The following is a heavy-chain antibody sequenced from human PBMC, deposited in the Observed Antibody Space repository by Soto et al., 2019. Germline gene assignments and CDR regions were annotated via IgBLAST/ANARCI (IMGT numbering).Heavy chain of an antibody. J-gene: IGHJ1*01. D-gene: IGHD4-17*01. Sequence: ASVKVSCKASGYTFTGYYMHWVRQAPGQGLEWMGWINPNSGGTNYAQKFQGWVTMTRDSSISTAYMELSRLRSDDTAVYYCARPGDYDFAYFQHWGQGTLVTVS. CDR2: INPNSGGT. CDR3: ARPGDYDFAYFQH. V-gene: IGHV1-2*04. CDR1: GYTFTGYY.